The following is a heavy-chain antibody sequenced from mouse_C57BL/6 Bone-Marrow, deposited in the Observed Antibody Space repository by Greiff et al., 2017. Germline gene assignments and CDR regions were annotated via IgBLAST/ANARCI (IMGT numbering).Heavy chain of an antibody. CDR3: ARYSNLDY. J-gene: IGHJ2*01. V-gene: IGHV5-6*01. CDR2: ISSGGSYT. CDR1: GFTFSSYG. D-gene: IGHD2-5*01. Sequence: DVHLVESGGDLVKPGGSLKLSCAASGFTFSSYGMSWVRQTPDKRLEWVATISSGGSYTYYPDSVKGRFTISRDNAKNTLYLQMSSLKSEDTAMYYCARYSNLDYWGKGTTLTVSS.